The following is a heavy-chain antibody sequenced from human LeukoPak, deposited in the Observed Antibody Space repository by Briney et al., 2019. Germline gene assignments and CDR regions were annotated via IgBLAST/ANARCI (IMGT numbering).Heavy chain of an antibody. CDR1: GGSFSGYY. CDR3: ASGPHCSGGSCYGTWDY. Sequence: SETLSLTCAVYGGSFSGYYWSWIRQPPGKGLEWIWEISHSGSTNYNPSLKSRVTISVDTSKNQFSLKLSSVTAADTAVYYCASGPHCSGGSCYGTWDYWGKGTLVTVSS. D-gene: IGHD2-15*01. CDR2: ISHSGST. V-gene: IGHV4-34*01. J-gene: IGHJ4*02.